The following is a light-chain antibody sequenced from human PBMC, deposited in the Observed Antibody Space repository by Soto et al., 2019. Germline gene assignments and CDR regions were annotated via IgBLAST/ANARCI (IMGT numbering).Light chain of an antibody. Sequence: DVQMTQSPSTLSASVGDRVAITCRASQSISSSLAWYQQKPGKAPKLLIYKASTLQSGVSSRFSGSGSGTEFTLSISRLEPEDFAVYYCQQYATSPLTVGGGTKVEI. CDR3: QQYATSPLT. J-gene: IGKJ4*01. CDR1: QSISSS. CDR2: KAS. V-gene: IGKV1-5*03.